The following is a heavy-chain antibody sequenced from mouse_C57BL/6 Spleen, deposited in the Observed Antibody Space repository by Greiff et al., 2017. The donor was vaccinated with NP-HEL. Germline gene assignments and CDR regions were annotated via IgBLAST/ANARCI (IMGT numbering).Heavy chain of an antibody. CDR1: GFPFRDSG. D-gene: IGHD1-1*01. Sequence: KPGASPQLPCPASGFPFRDSGLHRVRPAPAKGLAWVAYLRSGSSTIYYAATVKGRFPISRDNAQHTLFLPMTSLRSEDTAMYYCAKGSYGHYFDYWGQGTTLTVSS. J-gene: IGHJ2*01. CDR2: LRSGSSTI. CDR3: AKGSYGHYFDY. V-gene: IGHV5-17*01.